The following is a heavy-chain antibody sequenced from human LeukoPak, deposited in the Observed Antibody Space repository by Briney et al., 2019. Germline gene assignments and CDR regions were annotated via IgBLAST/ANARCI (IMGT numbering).Heavy chain of an antibody. CDR3: ARPLQGSYAMDV. Sequence: PGGSLRLSCVASGFYFNTYSLNWVRRAPGKGLEWVASISSSSNYIRYADSMKGRVTISRDNAKNSLYLQKDSLRVDDTAVYYCARPLQGSYAMDVWGLGTTVIVSS. V-gene: IGHV3-21*06. J-gene: IGHJ6*02. CDR2: ISSSSNYI. CDR1: GFYFNTYS.